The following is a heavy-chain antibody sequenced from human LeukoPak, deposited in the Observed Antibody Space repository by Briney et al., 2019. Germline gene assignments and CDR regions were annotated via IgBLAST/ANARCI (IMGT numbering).Heavy chain of an antibody. CDR1: GFTFSSYA. Sequence: GGSLRLSXAASGFTFSSYAMSWVRQAPGKGLEWVSAISGSGGSTYYADSVKGRFTISRDNSKNTLYLQMNSLRAEDTAVYYCAKEKLYCSGGSCYSGYYFDYWGQGTLGTVSS. CDR2: ISGSGGST. D-gene: IGHD2-15*01. V-gene: IGHV3-23*01. CDR3: AKEKLYCSGGSCYSGYYFDY. J-gene: IGHJ4*02.